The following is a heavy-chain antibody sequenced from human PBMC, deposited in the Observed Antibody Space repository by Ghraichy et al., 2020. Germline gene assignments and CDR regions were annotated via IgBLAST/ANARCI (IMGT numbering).Heavy chain of an antibody. D-gene: IGHD3-3*01. CDR1: DYAFNTYG. CDR2: ISGYNGEA. CDR3: VRDQSSNSIFGVISQWGAFDV. V-gene: IGHV1-18*01. Sequence: ASVKVSCKASDYAFNTYGISWVRQAPGQGLEWVAWISGYNGEASYGQRFQGRVTVTTDMATTTAYMELRSLRSDDSGVYFCVRDQSSNSIFGVISQWGAFDVWGQGTMITVSS. J-gene: IGHJ3*01.